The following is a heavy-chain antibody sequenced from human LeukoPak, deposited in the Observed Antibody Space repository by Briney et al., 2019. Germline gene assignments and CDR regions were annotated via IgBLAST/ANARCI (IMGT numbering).Heavy chain of an antibody. CDR3: ARVSTIQAPAAMPKYYYYYMDV. V-gene: IGHV3-33*08. CDR1: GITLSNYG. D-gene: IGHD2-2*01. Sequence: GGSLRLSCAVSGITLSNYGMSWVRQAPGKGLEWVAVIWYDGSNKYYADSVKGRFTISRDNSKNTLYLQMNSLRAEDTAVYYCARVSTIQAPAAMPKYYYYYMDVWGKGTTVTVSS. J-gene: IGHJ6*03. CDR2: IWYDGSNK.